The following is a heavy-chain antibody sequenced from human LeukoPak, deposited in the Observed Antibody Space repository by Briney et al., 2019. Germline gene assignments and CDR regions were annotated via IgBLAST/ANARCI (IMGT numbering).Heavy chain of an antibody. CDR2: ISSYSGNT. V-gene: IGHV1-18*01. D-gene: IGHD6-19*01. Sequence: GASVTVSCTASGYTFTSYGISWVRQAPGQGLEWMGWISSYSGNTNYAQKLQGRVTMSTDTSTSTAYMELRSLRSDDTAVYYCARRMAVAGTPFDYWGQGTQVTVSS. CDR3: ARRMAVAGTPFDY. CDR1: GYTFTSYG. J-gene: IGHJ4*02.